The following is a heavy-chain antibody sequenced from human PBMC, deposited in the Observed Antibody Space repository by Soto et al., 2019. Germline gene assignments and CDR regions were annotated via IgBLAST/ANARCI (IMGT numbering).Heavy chain of an antibody. CDR3: ARVWGGSPYGMDV. Sequence: EVQLVESGGGLVQPGGSLRLSCAASGFTFSSYDMHWVRQATGKGLEWVSAIGTAGDTYYPGSVKGRFTISRENAKNSLYLQMNSLRAGDTTVYYCARVWGGSPYGMDVWGQGTTVTVSS. CDR1: GFTFSSYD. D-gene: IGHD2-15*01. CDR2: IGTAGDT. V-gene: IGHV3-13*04. J-gene: IGHJ6*02.